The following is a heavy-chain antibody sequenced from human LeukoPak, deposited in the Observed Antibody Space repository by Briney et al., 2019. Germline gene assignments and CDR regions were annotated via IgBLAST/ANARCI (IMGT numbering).Heavy chain of an antibody. CDR3: ARLKYDFWSGYDKEYYFGY. CDR2: IYHSGST. J-gene: IGHJ4*02. V-gene: IGHV4-38-2*01. D-gene: IGHD3-3*01. Sequence: PSETLSLTCAVSGYSISSGYYWGWIRQPPGKGLEWIGSIYHSGSTYYNPSLKSRVTISVDTSKNQFSLKLSSVTAADTAVYYCARLKYDFWSGYDKEYYFGYWGQGTLVTVSS. CDR1: GYSISSGYY.